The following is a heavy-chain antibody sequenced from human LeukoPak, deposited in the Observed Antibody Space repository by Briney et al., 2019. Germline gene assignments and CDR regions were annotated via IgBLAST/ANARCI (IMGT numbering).Heavy chain of an antibody. CDR2: ISTSGSP. Sequence: PSETLSLTCTVPGGSISTYYWSWIRQPPGKGLEWIGRISTSGSPNYNPSLRSRVSMSADTSKNQVSLQVTSVTAADTAVYYCARGRDTALNYFDLWGRGTLVTVSS. V-gene: IGHV4-4*07. CDR3: ARGRDTALNYFDL. J-gene: IGHJ2*01. CDR1: GGSISTYY. D-gene: IGHD5-18*01.